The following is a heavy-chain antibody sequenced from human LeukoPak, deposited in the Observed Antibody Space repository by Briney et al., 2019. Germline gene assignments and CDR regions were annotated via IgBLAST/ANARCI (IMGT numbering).Heavy chain of an antibody. CDR1: GGTFNSNA. V-gene: IGHV1-69*05. CDR3: ARGRSGIPAVTYNWFDP. CDR2: IIPIFGST. D-gene: IGHD6-13*01. J-gene: IGHJ5*02. Sequence: ASVKVSCKASGGTFNSNAFHWVRQTPGQGLEWMGGIIPIFGSTKYAQKFQGRVTVTTDESTGTAYMVLSDLRSDDTAVYYCARGRSGIPAVTYNWFDPWGQGTLVTVSS.